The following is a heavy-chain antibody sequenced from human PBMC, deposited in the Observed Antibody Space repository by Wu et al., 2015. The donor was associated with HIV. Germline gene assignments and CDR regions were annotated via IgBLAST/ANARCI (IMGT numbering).Heavy chain of an antibody. J-gene: IGHJ4*02. CDR3: ATGNNYLPSYFDF. V-gene: IGHV1-18*01. CDR1: DYSTFRRRT. CDR2: ISGFNGNT. Sequence: QIHLVQSGAEVKKPGAAVTVSCKTSDYSTFRRRTFNWIRQAPGHGLEWMGWISGFNGNTNYAPTFQGRVAMTTDTSTYTAYMEMRDLQSDDTAIYYCATGNNYLPSYFDFWGQGTLVTVSS. D-gene: IGHD5-24*01.